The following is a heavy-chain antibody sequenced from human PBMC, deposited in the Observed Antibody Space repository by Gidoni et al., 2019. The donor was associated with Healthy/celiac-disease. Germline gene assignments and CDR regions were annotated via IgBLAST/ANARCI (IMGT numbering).Heavy chain of an antibody. CDR2: INPNSGGT. Sequence: QVQLVQSGAEVKKPGASVKVSCKASGYTFTGYDMHWVRQAPGQGLEWMGWINPNSGGTNYAQKFQGRVTMTRDTSISTAYMELSRLRSDDTAVYYCAREGIVVVVAQLLTPNPDAFDIWGQGTMVTVSS. V-gene: IGHV1-2*02. CDR1: GYTFTGYD. J-gene: IGHJ3*02. D-gene: IGHD2-15*01. CDR3: AREGIVVVVAQLLTPNPDAFDI.